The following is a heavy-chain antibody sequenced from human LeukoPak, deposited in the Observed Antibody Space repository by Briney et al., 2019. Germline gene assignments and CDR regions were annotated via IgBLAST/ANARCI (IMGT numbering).Heavy chain of an antibody. CDR1: GGSFSSYY. J-gene: IGHJ5*02. V-gene: IGHV4-39*01. CDR2: IYYSGST. Sequence: PSETLSLTCAVYGGSFSSYYWGWIRQPPGKGLEWIGSIYYSGSTYYNPSLKSRVTISVDTSKNQFSLKLSSVTAADTAVYYCARVVDTAMVTPWFDPWGQGTLVTVSS. D-gene: IGHD5-18*01. CDR3: ARVVDTAMVTPWFDP.